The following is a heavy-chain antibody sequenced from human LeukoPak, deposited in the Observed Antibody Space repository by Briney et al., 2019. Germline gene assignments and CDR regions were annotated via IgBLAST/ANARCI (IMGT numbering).Heavy chain of an antibody. CDR1: GFTFTSSA. D-gene: IGHD5-24*01. CDR3: ARDNSLRDTAWWFDP. Sequence: GASVKVSCKASGFTFTSSAMQWVRQARGQRLEWIGWIVVGSGNTNYAQKFQERVTITRDMSTSTAYMELSSLRSEDTAVYYCARDNSLRDTAWWFDPWGQGTLVTVSS. J-gene: IGHJ5*02. CDR2: IVVGSGNT. V-gene: IGHV1-58*02.